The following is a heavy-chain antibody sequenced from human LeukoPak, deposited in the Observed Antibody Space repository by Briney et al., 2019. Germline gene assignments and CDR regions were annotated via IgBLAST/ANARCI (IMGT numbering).Heavy chain of an antibody. CDR1: EFTLGSYW. CDR2: IRQDGNIK. Sequence: GGSLRLSCTASEFTLGSYWVSWVRQTPAKGLEWMANIRQDGNIKYYVDSVRGRFSISRDNAKNSLYLQMNNLRVDDTALYYCAREIVGYDAFDIWGQGTMVTVSS. CDR3: AREIVGYDAFDI. V-gene: IGHV3-7*01. J-gene: IGHJ3*02. D-gene: IGHD1-1*01.